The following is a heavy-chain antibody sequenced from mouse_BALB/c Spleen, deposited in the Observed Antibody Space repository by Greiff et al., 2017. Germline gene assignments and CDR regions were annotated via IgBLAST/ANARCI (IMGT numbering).Heavy chain of an antibody. CDR3: AREGTIATVVDY. Sequence: EVKLQESGPGLVKPSQSLSLTCTATGYSITSDYVWNWIRQFPGNKLEWMGYISYSGSTSYNPSLKSRISITRDTSKNQFFLQLNSVTTEDTATYYCAREGTIATVVDYWGQGTTLTVSS. V-gene: IGHV3-2*02. CDR1: GYSITSDYV. J-gene: IGHJ2*01. D-gene: IGHD1-1*01. CDR2: ISYSGST.